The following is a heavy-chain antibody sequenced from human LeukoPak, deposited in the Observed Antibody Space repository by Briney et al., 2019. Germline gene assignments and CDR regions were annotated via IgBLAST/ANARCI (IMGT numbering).Heavy chain of an antibody. CDR1: GGSISSYY. V-gene: IGHV4-4*07. J-gene: IGHJ5*02. CDR3: ARVGGSCSSTSCYNWFDP. CDR2: IHTSGST. D-gene: IGHD2-2*01. Sequence: SETLSLTCTVSGGSISSYYWSWLRQPAGKGLEWLGRIHTSGSTNYNPSLKSRVTISVDKSKNQFTLKLSSVTAADTAVYYCARVGGSCSSTSCYNWFDPWGQGTLVTVSS.